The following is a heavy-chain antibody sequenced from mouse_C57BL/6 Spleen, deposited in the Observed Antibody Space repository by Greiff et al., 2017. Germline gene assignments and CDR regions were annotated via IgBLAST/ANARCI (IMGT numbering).Heavy chain of an antibody. V-gene: IGHV5-17*01. Sequence: EVQLVESGGGLVKPGGSLKLSCAASGFTFSDYGMHWVRQAPEKGLEWVAYISSGSSTIYYADTVKGRFTISRDNAKNTLFLQMTSLRSEYTAMYYCAIYYGNFFDYWGQGTTLTVSS. D-gene: IGHD2-1*01. J-gene: IGHJ2*01. CDR3: AIYYGNFFDY. CDR2: ISSGSSTI. CDR1: GFTFSDYG.